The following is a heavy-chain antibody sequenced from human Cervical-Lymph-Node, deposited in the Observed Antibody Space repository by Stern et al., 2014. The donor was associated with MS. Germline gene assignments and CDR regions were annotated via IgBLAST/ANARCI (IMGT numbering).Heavy chain of an antibody. CDR1: GGSVSSNRYY. CDR3: GRAGLDDTFDV. CDR2: IYYSGAT. D-gene: IGHD3/OR15-3a*01. Sequence: QLQLQESGPGLVKPSETLSLTCSISGGSVSSNRYYWGWIRQPPGKGLEWIGIIYYSGATFYNPSLKRRVSLSMDTSQNQFSLSRSSVTAADTAVYYCGRAGLDDTFDVWGQGTMVTVSS. J-gene: IGHJ3*01. V-gene: IGHV4-39*01.